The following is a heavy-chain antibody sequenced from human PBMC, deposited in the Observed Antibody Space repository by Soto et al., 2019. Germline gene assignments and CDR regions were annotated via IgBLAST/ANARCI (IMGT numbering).Heavy chain of an antibody. D-gene: IGHD5-18*01. J-gene: IGHJ4*02. CDR2: IQYGAST. V-gene: IGHV4-30-4*01. Sequence: SETLSLTCTVSGVSVSSGYHYWSWLRQPPGKGLESIVYIQYGASTYYNPSLTSRTTISVDTSKNQFSLMLRSVTAADTAVYYCARGRGYGYGVDYWGQGTLVTVSS. CDR1: GVSVSSGYHY. CDR3: ARGRGYGYGVDY.